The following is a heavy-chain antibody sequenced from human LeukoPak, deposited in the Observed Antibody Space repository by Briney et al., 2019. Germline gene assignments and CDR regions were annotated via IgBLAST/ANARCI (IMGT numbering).Heavy chain of an antibody. CDR1: GASISNYY. CDR3: ARDWAGYSSGWYGNWFDP. CDR2: IHYTGST. D-gene: IGHD6-19*01. Sequence: SETLSLTCTVSGASISNYYCSWIRQPPGKGLEWIGYIHYTGSTNYNPSLKSRVTISVDTSKNQCSLKLRSVTAADTAVYYCARDWAGYSSGWYGNWFDPWGQGTLVTVSS. J-gene: IGHJ5*02. V-gene: IGHV4-59*01.